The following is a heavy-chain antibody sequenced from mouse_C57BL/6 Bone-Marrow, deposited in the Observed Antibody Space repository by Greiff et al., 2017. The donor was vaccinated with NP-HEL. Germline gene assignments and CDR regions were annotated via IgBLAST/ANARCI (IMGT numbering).Heavy chain of an antibody. J-gene: IGHJ2*01. D-gene: IGHD2-3*01. Sequence: EVKLMESGGGLVQPKGSLKLSCAASGFSFNTYAMNWVRQAPGKGLEWVARIRSKSNNYATYYADSLKDRFTISRDDSESMLYLQMNNLKTEETAMYYCVRQGYDGYYLDYWGQGTTLTVSS. CDR3: VRQGYDGYYLDY. CDR1: GFSFNTYA. CDR2: IRSKSNNYAT. V-gene: IGHV10-1*01.